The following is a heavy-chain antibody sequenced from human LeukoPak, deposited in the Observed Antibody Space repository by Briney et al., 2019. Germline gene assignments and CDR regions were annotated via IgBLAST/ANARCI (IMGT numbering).Heavy chain of an antibody. D-gene: IGHD6-13*01. CDR2: IYYSGST. Sequence: SETLSLTCTVSGGSISSSSDYWGWIRQPPGKGLEWIRTIYYSGSTYYNPSLKSRVTISVDTSKNQFSLKLSSVTAADTAVYYCARHREYSSSPALGYWGQGTLVTVSS. J-gene: IGHJ4*02. V-gene: IGHV4-39*07. CDR1: GGSISSSSDY. CDR3: ARHREYSSSPALGY.